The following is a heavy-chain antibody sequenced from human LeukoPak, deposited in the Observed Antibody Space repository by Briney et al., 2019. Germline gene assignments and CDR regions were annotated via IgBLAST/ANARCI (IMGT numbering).Heavy chain of an antibody. CDR2: IIPIFGTA. Sequence: ASVKVSCKASGYTFTSYYMHWVRQAPGQGLEWMGGIIPIFGTANYAQKFQGRVTMTRDTSTSTVYMELSSLRSEDTAVYYCARTKIVLRYFDWFDPWGQGTLVTVSS. V-gene: IGHV1-46*01. CDR3: ARTKIVLRYFDWFDP. CDR1: GYTFTSYY. J-gene: IGHJ5*02. D-gene: IGHD3-9*01.